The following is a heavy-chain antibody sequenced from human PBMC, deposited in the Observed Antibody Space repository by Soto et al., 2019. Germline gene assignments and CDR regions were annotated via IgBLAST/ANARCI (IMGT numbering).Heavy chain of an antibody. J-gene: IGHJ6*02. Sequence: SETVSLTCAVSRGCSNGGYYSWSWIRQPPGKGLEWIGFIYNSGSTYYNSSLKSRVTISVDRSKNHFFLNLTSVTAADTAVYYCATYRKFFQIWGPGTKVTVS. D-gene: IGHD3-3*01. V-gene: IGHV4-30-2*01. CDR2: IYNSGST. CDR1: RGCSNGGYYS. CDR3: ATYRKFFQI.